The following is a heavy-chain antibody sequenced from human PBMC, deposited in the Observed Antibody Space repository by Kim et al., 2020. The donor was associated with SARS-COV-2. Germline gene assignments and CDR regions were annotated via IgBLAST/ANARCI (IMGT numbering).Heavy chain of an antibody. CDR2: ISGSGGST. CDR3: AKGGAAAKVTVWFDP. Sequence: GGSLRLSCAASGFTFSSYTMSWVRQAPGKGLEWVSAISGSGGSTYYADSVKGRFTISRDNSKNTLCLQMNSLRAEDTAVYYCAKGGAAAKVTVWFDPWGQEPWSPSP. V-gene: IGHV3-23*01. D-gene: IGHD6-13*01. J-gene: IGHJ5*02. CDR1: GFTFSSYT.